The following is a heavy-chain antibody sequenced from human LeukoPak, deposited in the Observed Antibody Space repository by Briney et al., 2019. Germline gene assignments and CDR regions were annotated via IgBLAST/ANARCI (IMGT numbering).Heavy chain of an antibody. J-gene: IGHJ3*02. CDR1: GFTFSNYW. D-gene: IGHD4-11*01. V-gene: IGHV3-74*01. CDR3: ARGQHRVTYSDDAFDI. Sequence: GGSLRLSCAASGFTFSNYWMHWVRQAPGKGLVWVSRINSDGINTSYADSVKGRFTISRDNAKNTLNLQMNSLRAEDTAVYYCARGQHRVTYSDDAFDIWGQGTMVTVSS. CDR2: INSDGINT.